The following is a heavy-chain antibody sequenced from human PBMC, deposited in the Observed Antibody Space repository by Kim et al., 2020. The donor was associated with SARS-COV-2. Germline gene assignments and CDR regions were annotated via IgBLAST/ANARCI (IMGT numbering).Heavy chain of an antibody. D-gene: IGHD5-18*01. CDR3: ARDLGGGYSFGPNY. J-gene: IGHJ4*02. Sequence: GGSLRLFCAASGFTFSDYWMTWVRQAPGKGLEWVANIKYDGSEKYYVDSVKGRFTISRDSAKNSLYVQMNSLRAEDTAVYYCARDLGGGYSFGPNYWGQGTLVTVSS. CDR1: GFTFSDYW. CDR2: IKYDGSEK. V-gene: IGHV3-7*01.